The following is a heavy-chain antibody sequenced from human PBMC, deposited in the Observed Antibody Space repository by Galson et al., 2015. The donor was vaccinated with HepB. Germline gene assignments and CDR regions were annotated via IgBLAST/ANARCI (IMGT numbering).Heavy chain of an antibody. V-gene: IGHV1-18*04. CDR3: VRDRGTTWDYYYDDMDV. D-gene: IGHD3-10*01. Sequence: SVKVSCKASGYTFINYGISWVRQAPGQGLEWVGSISADNGNANYAQKFQGRVTMTTDTSTSTAYMELRSLRSDDTTMYYCVRDRGTTWDYYYDDMDVWGQGTTVTVSS. CDR1: GYTFINYG. CDR2: ISADNGNA. J-gene: IGHJ6*02.